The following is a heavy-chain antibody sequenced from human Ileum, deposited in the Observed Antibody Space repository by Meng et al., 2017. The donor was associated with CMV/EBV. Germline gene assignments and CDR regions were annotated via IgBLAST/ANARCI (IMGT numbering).Heavy chain of an antibody. CDR1: GASVSSSNYV. Sequence: SETLSLTCVVSGASVSSSNYVWAWIRQPPGKGREWIGSIHYGGSTNYNPSLKSRVTISLDTSKNQFSLKLTSVTAADTAVYYCARVWYDFWSGYYYGMDVWGQGTTVTVSS. V-gene: IGHV4-39*07. J-gene: IGHJ6*02. CDR2: IHYGGST. D-gene: IGHD3-3*01. CDR3: ARVWYDFWSGYYYGMDV.